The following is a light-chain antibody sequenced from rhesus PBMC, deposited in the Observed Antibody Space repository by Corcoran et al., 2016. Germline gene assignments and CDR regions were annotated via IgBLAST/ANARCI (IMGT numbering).Light chain of an antibody. V-gene: IGKV1-43*02. CDR1: QAINIY. CDR3: LQYNSDLYS. J-gene: IGKJ2*01. Sequence: DIQMTQSPSSLFASVGDRVTIACRASQAINIYLSWYQQKPGKAPKLLIFDASALQSGVPSRFSGSGSCTDFSLNISSLQPEDVATYFCLQYNSDLYSFGQGTKVELK. CDR2: DAS.